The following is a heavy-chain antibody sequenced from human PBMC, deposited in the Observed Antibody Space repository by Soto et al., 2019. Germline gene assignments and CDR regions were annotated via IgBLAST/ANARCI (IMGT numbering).Heavy chain of an antibody. V-gene: IGHV3-30-3*01. D-gene: IGHD6-13*01. CDR3: ARARFAAAAGTEYFQH. Sequence: QVQLVESGGGVVQHGRSMRLSCAASGFTFSSYAMHWVRQAPGKGLEWVAVISYDGSKKYYADSVKGRFTISRDNSKNTLYLQMSSLRAEDTAVYYCARARFAAAAGTEYFQHWGQGTLVTVSS. CDR2: ISYDGSKK. CDR1: GFTFSSYA. J-gene: IGHJ1*01.